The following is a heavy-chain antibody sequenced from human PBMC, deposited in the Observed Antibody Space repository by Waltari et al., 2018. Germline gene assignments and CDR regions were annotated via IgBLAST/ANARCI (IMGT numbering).Heavy chain of an antibody. CDR3: ARERSEMATIDGGVDF. D-gene: IGHD5-12*01. CDR2: ISYDGSNK. Sequence: QVQLVESGGGVVQPGRSLRLSCAASGFTFSSYAMHWVRQAPGKWLEWVAVISYDGSNKYYADSVKGRFAISRDNSKNTLYLQMNSLIAEDTAVYYCARERSEMATIDGGVDFWGQGTLVTVSS. J-gene: IGHJ4*02. CDR1: GFTFSSYA. V-gene: IGHV3-30*01.